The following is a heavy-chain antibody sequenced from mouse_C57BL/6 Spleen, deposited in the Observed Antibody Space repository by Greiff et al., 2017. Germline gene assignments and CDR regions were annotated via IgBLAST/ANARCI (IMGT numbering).Heavy chain of an antibody. D-gene: IGHD3-3*01. CDR2: INPNNGGT. CDR3: ARRDHEDYAMDY. J-gene: IGHJ4*01. Sequence: EVQLQQSGPELVKPGASVKISCKASGYTFTDYYMNWVKQSHGKSLEWIGDINPNNGGTSYNQKFKGKATLTVDKSSSTAYMELRSLTSEDSAVYYCARRDHEDYAMDYWGQGTSVTVSS. V-gene: IGHV1-26*01. CDR1: GYTFTDYY.